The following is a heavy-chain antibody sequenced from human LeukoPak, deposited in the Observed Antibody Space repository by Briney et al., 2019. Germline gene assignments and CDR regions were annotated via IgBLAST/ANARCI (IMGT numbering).Heavy chain of an antibody. CDR3: ASYGSGSYFVDY. Sequence: GGSLRLSCAASGFTFSSYAMHWVRQASGKGLEWVGRIRSKANSYATAYAASVKGRFTISRDDSKNTAYLQMNSLKTEDTAVYYCASYGSGSYFVDYWGQGTLVTVSP. J-gene: IGHJ4*02. V-gene: IGHV3-73*01. CDR1: GFTFSSYA. D-gene: IGHD3-10*01. CDR2: IRSKANSYAT.